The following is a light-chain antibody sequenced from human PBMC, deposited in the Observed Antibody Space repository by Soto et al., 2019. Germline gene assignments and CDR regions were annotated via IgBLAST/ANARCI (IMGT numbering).Light chain of an antibody. CDR1: QSVSDN. Sequence: EIVMTQSPATLSVSPGERATLSCRASQSVSDNLAWYQKKPGQAPRLLIYGASTRATGIPARFSGSGSGTEFTLNISSLQSEDFAVYYCQQSNNWPYTFGQGTNVDIK. CDR2: GAS. CDR3: QQSNNWPYT. V-gene: IGKV3-15*01. J-gene: IGKJ2*01.